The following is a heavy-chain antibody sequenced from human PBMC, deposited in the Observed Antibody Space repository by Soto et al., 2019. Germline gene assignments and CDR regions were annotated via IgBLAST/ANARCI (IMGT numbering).Heavy chain of an antibody. D-gene: IGHD3-10*01. CDR1: GLSFSDYY. J-gene: IGHJ6*02. V-gene: IGHV3-66*01. CDR3: ARDFTYGSGSYLYYYGMDV. CDR2: IYSGGST. Sequence: GESLKISCAASGLSFSDYYMSWVRQAPGKGLEWVSVIYSGGSTYYADSVKGRFTISRDNSKNTLYLQMNSLRAEDTAVYYCARDFTYGSGSYLYYYGMDVWGQGTTVTVSS.